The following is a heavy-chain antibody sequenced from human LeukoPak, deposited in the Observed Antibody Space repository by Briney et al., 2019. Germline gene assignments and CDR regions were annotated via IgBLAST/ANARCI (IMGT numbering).Heavy chain of an antibody. J-gene: IGHJ4*02. V-gene: IGHV4-39*01. CDR3: ARRYGDLHFDY. Sequence: SETLSLTCTVSGASIRSSNYYWGWIRRPPGKGLEWIGSISYSGNTYYNPSLKSRVTMSVDTSKNPFSLKLSSVTAADTAVYYCARRYGDLHFDYWGQGTLVIVSS. CDR2: ISYSGNT. CDR1: GASIRSSNYY. D-gene: IGHD4-17*01.